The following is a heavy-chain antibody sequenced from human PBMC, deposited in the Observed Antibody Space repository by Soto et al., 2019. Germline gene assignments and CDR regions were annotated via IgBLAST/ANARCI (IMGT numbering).Heavy chain of an antibody. V-gene: IGHV1-69*06. CDR1: GGTFSSYA. CDR3: ARDWKAAAGPTRFDP. D-gene: IGHD6-13*01. J-gene: IGHJ5*02. CDR2: IIPIFGTA. Sequence: GSSVKVSCKASGGTFSSYAISWVRQAPGQGLEWMGGIIPIFGTANYAQKFQGRVTITADKSTSTAYMELSSLRSEDTAVYYCARDWKAAAGPTRFDPWGQGTLVTLSS.